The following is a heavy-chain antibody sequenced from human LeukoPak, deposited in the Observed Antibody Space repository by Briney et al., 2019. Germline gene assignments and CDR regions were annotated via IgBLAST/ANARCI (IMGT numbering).Heavy chain of an antibody. CDR3: ARDSAVAAIFLFDY. CDR2: INAGNGNT. Sequence: ASVNVSCKASGYTFTSYAIQWVRQAPGQRLEWMGWINAGNGNTKYSQNFQGRVTITRDTSASTAYMELSSLRSEDTAVYYCARDSAVAAIFLFDYWGQGTLVTVSS. J-gene: IGHJ4*02. CDR1: GYTFTSYA. V-gene: IGHV1-3*01. D-gene: IGHD6-19*01.